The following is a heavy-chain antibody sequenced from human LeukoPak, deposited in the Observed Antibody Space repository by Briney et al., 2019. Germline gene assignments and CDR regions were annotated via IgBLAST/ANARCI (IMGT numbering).Heavy chain of an antibody. CDR1: GYTSTHYA. CDR2: LIGRSGST. V-gene: IGHV3-23*01. J-gene: IGHJ4*02. D-gene: IGHD3-3*01. Sequence: GGPLRLSCAASGYTSTHYAMNWVRQAPGRGLEWVSVLIGRSGSTDYADSVKRRFTISRDKSKNTLFLQMNSVRGEDTAIYFCAKGADDYIESGYFDAWGQGTLVTVSS. CDR3: AKGADDYIESGYFDA.